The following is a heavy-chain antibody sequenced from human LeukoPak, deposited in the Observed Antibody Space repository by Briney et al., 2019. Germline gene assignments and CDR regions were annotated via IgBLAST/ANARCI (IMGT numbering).Heavy chain of an antibody. CDR2: IYPGDSDT. V-gene: IGHV5-51*01. CDR3: ARHWEYNYYGSGIYYYYMDV. CDR1: GYSFTSYW. J-gene: IGHJ6*03. D-gene: IGHD3-10*01. Sequence: GESLKISCKGSGYSFTSYWIGWVRQMPGKGLEWMGIIYPGDSDTRYSPSFQGQVTISADKSISTAYLQWSSLKASDTAMYYCARHWEYNYYGSGIYYYYMDVWGKGTTVTISS.